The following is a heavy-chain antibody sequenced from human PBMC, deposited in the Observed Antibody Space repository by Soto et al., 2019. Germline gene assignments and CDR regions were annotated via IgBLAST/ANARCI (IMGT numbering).Heavy chain of an antibody. Sequence: QLQLQESGPGLVKPSETLSLTCTVSGGSISSSSYYWGWIRQPPGKGLEWIGSIYYSGSTYYNPSLKSRVTISVDTSKNQFSLKLSSVTAADTAVYYCARLIPRHIVVTVWGQGTTVTVSS. CDR2: IYYSGST. J-gene: IGHJ6*02. CDR1: GGSISSSSYY. V-gene: IGHV4-39*01. D-gene: IGHD2-21*01. CDR3: ARLIPRHIVVTV.